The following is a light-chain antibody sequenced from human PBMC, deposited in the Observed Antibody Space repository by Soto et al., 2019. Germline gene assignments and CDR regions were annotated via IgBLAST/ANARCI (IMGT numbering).Light chain of an antibody. V-gene: IGKV3-11*01. CDR1: QSVNKY. CDR3: QQRSDWPPIT. CDR2: DAS. Sequence: EIVFTHSPTTLSFXXGEIATLSCRASQSVNKYLAWYRQKPGQPPRLLIYDASYRATGIPDRFSGSGSGTDFTLTISSLEPEDFAVYYCQQRSDWPPITFGQGTRLAIK. J-gene: IGKJ5*01.